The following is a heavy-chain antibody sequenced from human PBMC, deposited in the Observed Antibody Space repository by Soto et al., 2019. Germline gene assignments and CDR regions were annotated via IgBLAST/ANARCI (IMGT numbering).Heavy chain of an antibody. CDR1: GGTFSGYT. D-gene: IGHD3-9*01. J-gene: IGHJ4*02. V-gene: IGHV1-69*14. Sequence: QVQLVQSGSEVRKPGSSVKVSCRSSGGTFSGYTISWVRQAPGQGLEWLGGIIPIFDTVNYAQKLKGRLTTNADNSTTTAYMELSGLRYEDTAMYYWTSYDFLSGASKWGQGTLVTVSS. CDR2: IIPIFDTV. CDR3: TSYDFLSGASK.